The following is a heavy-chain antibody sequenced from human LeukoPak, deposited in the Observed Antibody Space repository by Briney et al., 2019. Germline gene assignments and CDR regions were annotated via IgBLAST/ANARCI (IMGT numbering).Heavy chain of an antibody. CDR3: ARQPTVTTSNDAFDI. CDR1: GGSISSYY. V-gene: IGHV4-59*08. J-gene: IGHJ3*02. Sequence: PSETLSLTCTVSGGSISSYYWSWLRQPPGKGLEWIGYIYYSGSTNYNPSLQSRVTISVDTSKNQFSLKLSSVTAADTAVYYCARQPTVTTSNDAFDIWGQGTMVTVSS. D-gene: IGHD4-4*01. CDR2: IYYSGST.